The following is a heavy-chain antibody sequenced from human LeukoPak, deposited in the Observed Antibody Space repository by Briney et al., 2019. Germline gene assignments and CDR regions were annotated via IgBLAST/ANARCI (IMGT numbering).Heavy chain of an antibody. CDR3: ASLSGPYSGSYLGYNYYYYGMDV. Sequence: ASVKVSCKASEYTFTGYYMHWVRQAPGQGLEWMGWINPNSGGTNYAQKFQGRVTMTRDTSISTAYMELSRLRSDDTAVYYCASLSGPYSGSYLGYNYYYYGMDVWGQGTTVTVSS. D-gene: IGHD1-26*01. J-gene: IGHJ6*02. CDR2: INPNSGGT. V-gene: IGHV1-2*02. CDR1: EYTFTGYY.